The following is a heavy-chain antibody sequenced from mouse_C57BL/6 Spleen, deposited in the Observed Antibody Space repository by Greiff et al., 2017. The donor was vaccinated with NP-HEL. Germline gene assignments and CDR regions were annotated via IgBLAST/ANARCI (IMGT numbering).Heavy chain of an antibody. Sequence: QVQLQQSGAELVMPGASVKLSCKASGYTFTSYWMHWVKQRPGQGLEWIGEIDPSDSYTNYNQKFKGKSTLTVDKSSSTAYMQLSSLTSEDSAVYYWARSGRDGRNYFDYWGQGTTLTVSS. D-gene: IGHD4-1*01. J-gene: IGHJ2*01. CDR2: IDPSDSYT. V-gene: IGHV1-69*01. CDR1: GYTFTSYW. CDR3: ARSGRDGRNYFDY.